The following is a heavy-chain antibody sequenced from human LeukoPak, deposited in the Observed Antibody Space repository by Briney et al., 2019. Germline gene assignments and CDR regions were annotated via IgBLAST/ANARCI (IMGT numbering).Heavy chain of an antibody. Sequence: PSETLSLTCTVSGGSISRGGYYWSWIRQHPGKGLEWIGYIYYSGSTYYNPSLKSRVTISVDTSKNQCSLKLSSVTAEDTAVYYCARDQPQLQATTPYYYSGMDVWGQGTTVTVSS. CDR2: IYYSGST. V-gene: IGHV4-31*03. CDR3: ARDQPQLQATTPYYYSGMDV. D-gene: IGHD1-14*01. J-gene: IGHJ6*02. CDR1: GGSISRGGYY.